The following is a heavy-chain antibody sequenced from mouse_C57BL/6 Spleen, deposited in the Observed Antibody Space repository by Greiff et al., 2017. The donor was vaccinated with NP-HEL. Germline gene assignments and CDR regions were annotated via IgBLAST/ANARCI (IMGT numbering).Heavy chain of an antibody. J-gene: IGHJ3*01. Sequence: VQLQQPGAELVKPGASVKMSCKASGYTFTSYWITWVKQRPGQGLEWIGDIYPGSGSTNYNEKFKSKATLTVDTSSSTAYMQLSSLTSEDSAVYYCARADDGYLAWFAYWGQGTLVTVSA. D-gene: IGHD2-3*01. CDR3: ARADDGYLAWFAY. V-gene: IGHV1-55*01. CDR2: IYPGSGST. CDR1: GYTFTSYW.